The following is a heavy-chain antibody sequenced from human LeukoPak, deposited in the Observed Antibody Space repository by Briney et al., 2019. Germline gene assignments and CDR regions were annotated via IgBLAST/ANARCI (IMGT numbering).Heavy chain of an antibody. D-gene: IGHD2-15*01. J-gene: IGHJ2*01. CDR1: GVTFNDYA. Sequence: ASVKVSCKASGVTFNDYALNWVRQAPGQGLEWMGVFIPILGTANSTQKFRDRVTITADISTNTAYMELSSLRSEDTAVYYCARDSCSGGGCHYWYFDLWGRGTLVTVSS. CDR3: ARDSCSGGGCHYWYFDL. CDR2: FIPILGTA. V-gene: IGHV1-69*10.